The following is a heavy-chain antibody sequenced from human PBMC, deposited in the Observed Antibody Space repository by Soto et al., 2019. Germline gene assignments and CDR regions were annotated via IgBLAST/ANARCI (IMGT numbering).Heavy chain of an antibody. J-gene: IGHJ2*01. V-gene: IGHV1-18*01. CDR2: ISASTRNT. Sequence: QVQLVQSGGEVKKPGASVKVSCQASGYTFSDYAISWVRQAPGQGLEWMGWISASTRNTDQAQNFQGRVIMTLDTSTNTAYMELRSLRSDDTAMSYCERCHCSVGSCYACWHFDLWGRGTLVTVSS. CDR3: ERCHCSVGSCYACWHFDL. CDR1: GYTFSDYA. D-gene: IGHD2-15*01.